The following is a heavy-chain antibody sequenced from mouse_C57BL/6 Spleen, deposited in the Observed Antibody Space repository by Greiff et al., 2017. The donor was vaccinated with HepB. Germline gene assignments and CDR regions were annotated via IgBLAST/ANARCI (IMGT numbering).Heavy chain of an antibody. Sequence: QVQLKQPGAELVKPGASVKVSCKASGYTFTSYWMHWVKQRPGQGLEWIGRIHPSDSDTNYNQKFKGKATLTVDKSSSTAYMQLSSLTSEDSAVYYCAIGDGYSYYAMDYWGQGTSVTVSS. CDR1: GYTFTSYW. J-gene: IGHJ4*01. CDR3: AIGDGYSYYAMDY. D-gene: IGHD2-3*01. CDR2: IHPSDSDT. V-gene: IGHV1-74*01.